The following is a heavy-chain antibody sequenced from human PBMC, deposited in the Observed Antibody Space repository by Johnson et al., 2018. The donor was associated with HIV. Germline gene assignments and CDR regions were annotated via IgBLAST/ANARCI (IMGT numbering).Heavy chain of an antibody. Sequence: QVQLVESGGGVVQPGRSLRLSCAASGFTFRQAPGRGLEWEALIWCGGSNKYYADSVKGRFTISRDNSKNTLYLQMNSLRAEDTAVFYCGMSGVEDAAFDNNGKAVDVWGQGTMVTVSS. CDR3: GMSGVEDAAFDNNGKAVDV. CDR2: IWCGGSNK. V-gene: IGHV3-30*19. CDR1: GFTF. J-gene: IGHJ3*01. D-gene: IGHD3-22*01.